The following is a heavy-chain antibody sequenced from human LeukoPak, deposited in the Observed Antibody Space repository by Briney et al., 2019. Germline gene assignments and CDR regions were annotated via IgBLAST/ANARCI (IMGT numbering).Heavy chain of an antibody. V-gene: IGHV3-7*01. J-gene: IGHJ4*02. CDR3: ARERSGTYYYDSSGYYYFDY. CDR1: GFTFSSYW. Sequence: PGGSLRLSCAASGFTFSSYWVSWVRQAPGKGLEWVANIKQDGSEKYYVDSVKGRFTISRDNAKNSLYLQMNSLRAEDTAVYYCARERSGTYYYDSSGYYYFDYWGQGTLVTVSS. CDR2: IKQDGSEK. D-gene: IGHD3-22*01.